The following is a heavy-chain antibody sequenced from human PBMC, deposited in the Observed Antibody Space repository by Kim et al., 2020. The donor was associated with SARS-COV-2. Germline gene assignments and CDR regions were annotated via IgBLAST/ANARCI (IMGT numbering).Heavy chain of an antibody. CDR1: GYSFTSYW. CDR3: ARHPGIAARPVY. J-gene: IGHJ4*02. D-gene: IGHD6-6*01. V-gene: IGHV5-10-1*01. CDR2: IDPSDSYT. Sequence: GESLKISCKGSGYSFTSYWISWVRQMPGKGLEWMGRIDPSDSYTNYSPSFQGHVTISADKSISTAYLQWSSLKASDTAMYYCARHPGIAARPVYWGQGTLVTVSS.